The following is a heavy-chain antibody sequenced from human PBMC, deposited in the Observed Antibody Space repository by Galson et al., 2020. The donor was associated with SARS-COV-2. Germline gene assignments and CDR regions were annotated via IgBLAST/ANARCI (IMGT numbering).Heavy chain of an antibody. CDR2: IIPIFGTA. Sequence: SVKVSCKASGGTFSSYAISWVRQAPGQGLEWMGGIIPIFGTANYAQKFQGRVTITADESTSTAYMELSSLRSEDTAVYYCAKEALRITIFSHGAFKIWGQGTMVTVS. J-gene: IGHJ3*02. V-gene: IGHV1-69*13. CDR1: GGTFSSYA. D-gene: IGHD3-9*01. CDR3: AKEALRITIFSHGAFKI.